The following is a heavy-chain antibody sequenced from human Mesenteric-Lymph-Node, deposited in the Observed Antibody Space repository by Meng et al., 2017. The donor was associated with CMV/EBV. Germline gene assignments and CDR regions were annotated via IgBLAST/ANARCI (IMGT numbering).Heavy chain of an antibody. CDR3: ARDSPPDA. Sequence: LRLSCAASGFIASTNYMNWVRRTPGKGLEWVSVIKSGGLTYYADSVKGRFTISRDNSQNTVFLQMNSLRVEDTAVYYCARDSPPDAWGQGTLVTVSS. CDR1: GFIASTNY. J-gene: IGHJ5*02. CDR2: IKSGGLT. V-gene: IGHV3-53*05.